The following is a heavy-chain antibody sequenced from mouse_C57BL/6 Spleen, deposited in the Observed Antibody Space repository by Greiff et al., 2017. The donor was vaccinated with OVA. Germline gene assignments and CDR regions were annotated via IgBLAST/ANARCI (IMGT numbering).Heavy chain of an antibody. CDR3: GRYYFDD. Sequence: EVQLQQSGPELVKPGASVTMSCTASGYTFTDYNLHWVKQIPGKSLEWIGYIIHNNGGSSYHPLFIGKATLTVNKSSSTDYMELRILTTENSAVYYCGRYYFDDWGQGTTLTVAP. CDR1: GYTFTDYN. CDR2: IIHNNGGS. J-gene: IGHJ2*01. V-gene: IGHV1-22*01. D-gene: IGHD1-1*01.